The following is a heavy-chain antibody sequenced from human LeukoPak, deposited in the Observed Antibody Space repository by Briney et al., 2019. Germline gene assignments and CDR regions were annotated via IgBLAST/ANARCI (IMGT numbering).Heavy chain of an antibody. CDR3: AKMHGTTGYFDY. J-gene: IGHJ4*02. Sequence: PGGSLRLSCAVSGFTLRSYAMSWVRQAPGKGLEWVSAISGSGGSTYYADSVKGRFTISRDNSKNTLYLQMNSLRAEDTAVYYCAKMHGTTGYFDYWGQGTLVTVSS. D-gene: IGHD4-17*01. CDR2: ISGSGGST. CDR1: GFTLRSYA. V-gene: IGHV3-23*01.